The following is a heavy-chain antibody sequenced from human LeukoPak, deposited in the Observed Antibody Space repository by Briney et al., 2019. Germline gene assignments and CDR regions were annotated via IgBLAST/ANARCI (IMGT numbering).Heavy chain of an antibody. D-gene: IGHD2-15*01. Sequence: AASVKVSCKASGYTFTSYDINWVRQATGQGLEWMGWMNPNSGNTGYAQKFQGRVTITRNTSISTAYMELSSLRSEDTAVYYCARGKLRGGSRGRNWFDPWGQGTLVTVSS. J-gene: IGHJ5*02. CDR2: MNPNSGNT. CDR1: GYTFTSYD. CDR3: ARGKLRGGSRGRNWFDP. V-gene: IGHV1-8*03.